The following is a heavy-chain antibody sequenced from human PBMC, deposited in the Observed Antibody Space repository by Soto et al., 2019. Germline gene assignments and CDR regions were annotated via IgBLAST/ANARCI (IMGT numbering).Heavy chain of an antibody. CDR1: GFTFDDYA. CDR3: ANLQDIVVVPAAHYDGDAFDI. Sequence: GGSLRLFCAASGFTFDDYAMHWVRQAPGKGLESVSGISWNSGSIGYADSAKGRFTISRDNAKNSLYLQMNSLRAEDTALYYCANLQDIVVVPAAHYDGDAFDIWGQGTMVTVSS. CDR2: ISWNSGSI. V-gene: IGHV3-9*01. D-gene: IGHD2-2*01. J-gene: IGHJ3*02.